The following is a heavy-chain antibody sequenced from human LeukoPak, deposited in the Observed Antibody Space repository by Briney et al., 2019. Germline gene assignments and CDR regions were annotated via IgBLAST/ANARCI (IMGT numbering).Heavy chain of an antibody. J-gene: IGHJ4*02. CDR3: ARDRAEYYYDSSGYYDY. Sequence: GASVKVSCKASGYTFTGYYMHWVRQAPGQGLEWMGIINPSGGSTSYAQKFQGRVTMTRDTSTSTVYMELSSLRSEDTAVYYCARDRAEYYYDSSGYYDYWGQGTLVTVSS. D-gene: IGHD3-22*01. V-gene: IGHV1-46*01. CDR2: INPSGGST. CDR1: GYTFTGYY.